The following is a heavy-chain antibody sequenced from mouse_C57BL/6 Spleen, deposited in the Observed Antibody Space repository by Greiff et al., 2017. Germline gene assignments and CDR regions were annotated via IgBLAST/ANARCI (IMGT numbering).Heavy chain of an antibody. V-gene: IGHV1-39*01. CDR2: INPNYGTT. Sequence: EVKLQESGPELVKPGASVKISCKASGYSFTDYNMNWVKQSNGKSLEWIGVINPNYGTTSYNQKFKGKATLTVDQSSSTAYMQLNSLTSEDSAVYYCARPYYSNSGDAMDYWGQGTSVTVSS. CDR3: ARPYYSNSGDAMDY. D-gene: IGHD2-5*01. CDR1: GYSFTDYN. J-gene: IGHJ4*01.